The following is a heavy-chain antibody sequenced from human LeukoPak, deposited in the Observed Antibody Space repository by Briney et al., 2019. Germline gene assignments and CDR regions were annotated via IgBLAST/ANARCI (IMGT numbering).Heavy chain of an antibody. CDR1: GGSISSYY. V-gene: IGHV4-59*01. CDR3: AREGAAAEGFDY. Sequence: PSETLSLTCTVSGGSISSYYWSWIRQPPGKGLEWIGYIYYSGSTNYNPSLKSRVTISVDTSKNQFSLKLGSVTAADTAVYYCAREGAAAEGFDYWGQGTLVTVSS. D-gene: IGHD6-13*01. J-gene: IGHJ4*02. CDR2: IYYSGST.